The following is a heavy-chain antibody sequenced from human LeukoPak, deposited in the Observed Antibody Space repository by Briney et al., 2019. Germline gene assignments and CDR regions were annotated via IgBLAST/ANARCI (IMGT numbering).Heavy chain of an antibody. CDR2: IYYSGST. Sequence: NPSETLSLTCTVSGVSISSSSCYWGWIRQPPGKGLEWIGSIYYSGSTYYHPSLKSRVTISVDTSKNQFSLKLSSVTAADTAVYYCARRPLADPYSGYDCGPCPSTPFDYWGQGTLVTVSS. J-gene: IGHJ4*02. D-gene: IGHD5-12*01. CDR3: ARRPLADPYSGYDCGPCPSTPFDY. CDR1: GVSISSSSCY. V-gene: IGHV4-39*01.